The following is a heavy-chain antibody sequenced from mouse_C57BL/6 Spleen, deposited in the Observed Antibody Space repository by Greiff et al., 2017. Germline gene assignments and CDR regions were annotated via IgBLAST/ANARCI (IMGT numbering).Heavy chain of an antibody. CDR1: GYTFTDYY. Sequence: QVQLKQSGAELVRPGASVKLSCKASGYTFTDYYINWVKQRPGQGLEWIARIYPGSGNTYYNEKFKGKATLTAEKSSSTAYMQLSSLTSEDSAVYFCARYYYYGSSFDYWGQGTTLTVSS. CDR3: ARYYYYGSSFDY. V-gene: IGHV1-76*01. D-gene: IGHD1-1*01. J-gene: IGHJ2*01. CDR2: IYPGSGNT.